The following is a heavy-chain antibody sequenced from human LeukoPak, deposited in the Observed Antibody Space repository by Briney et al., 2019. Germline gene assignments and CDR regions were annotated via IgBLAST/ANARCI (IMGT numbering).Heavy chain of an antibody. CDR2: INPNSGGT. V-gene: IGHV1-2*06. J-gene: IGHJ4*02. CDR1: GYTFTGYY. CDR3: ARVPSRSGVLRFLAWLLHFDY. D-gene: IGHD3-3*01. Sequence: ASVKVSCKASGYTFTGYYMHWVRQAPGQGLEWMGRINPNSGGTNYAQKFQGRVTMTRHTSISTPYMELSRLRSDDTPVYYCARVPSRSGVLRFLAWLLHFDYWGQGPLVPVSS.